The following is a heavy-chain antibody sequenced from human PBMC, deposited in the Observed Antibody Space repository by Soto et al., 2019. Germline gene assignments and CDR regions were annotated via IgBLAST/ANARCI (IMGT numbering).Heavy chain of an antibody. J-gene: IGHJ4*02. D-gene: IGHD6-19*01. Sequence: EVQLVESGGGLVQPGGSLRLSCAASGFTVSSNYMSWVRQAPGKGLEWVSVIYSGGSTYYADSVKGRFTISRDNSKNTLYLQMNSLRAEDTAVYYCGRGGDSSGWYLDFDYWGQGTLVTVS. V-gene: IGHV3-66*01. CDR2: IYSGGST. CDR3: GRGGDSSGWYLDFDY. CDR1: GFTVSSNY.